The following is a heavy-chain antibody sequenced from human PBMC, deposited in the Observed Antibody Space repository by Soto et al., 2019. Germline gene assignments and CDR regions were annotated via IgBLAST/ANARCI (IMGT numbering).Heavy chain of an antibody. CDR1: GYNFTSYG. CDR3: ASSGYSSGWYYTYYYYGMDV. J-gene: IGHJ6*02. Sequence: ASVKVSCKASGYNFTSYGISWVRQAPGQELEWTGWISAYNGNTNYAQKLQGRVTMTTDTSTSTAYMELRSLRSDDTAVYYCASSGYSSGWYYTYYYYGMDVWGQGTTVTVSS. CDR2: ISAYNGNT. V-gene: IGHV1-18*04. D-gene: IGHD6-19*01.